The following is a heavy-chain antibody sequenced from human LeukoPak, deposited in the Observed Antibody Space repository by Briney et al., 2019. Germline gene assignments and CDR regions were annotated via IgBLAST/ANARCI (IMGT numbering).Heavy chain of an antibody. Sequence: GGSLRLSCAASGFTFSDYYMSWIRQAPGKGLEWVSYISSSGSTIYYADSVKGRFTISRDNAKNSLYLQMNSLRAEDTAVYYCAKVLIFGWLSLFDYWGQGTLVTVSS. D-gene: IGHD3-9*01. CDR3: AKVLIFGWLSLFDY. CDR1: GFTFSDYY. CDR2: ISSSGSTI. J-gene: IGHJ4*02. V-gene: IGHV3-11*01.